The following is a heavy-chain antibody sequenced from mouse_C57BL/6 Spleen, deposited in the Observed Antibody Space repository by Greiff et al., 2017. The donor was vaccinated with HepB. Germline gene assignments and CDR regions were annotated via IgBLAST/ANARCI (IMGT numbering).Heavy chain of an antibody. D-gene: IGHD3-3*01. CDR1: GYTFTSYW. J-gene: IGHJ4*01. CDR3: ARGTAHAMDY. Sequence: QVQLQQHGAELVMPGASVKLSCKASGYTFTSYWMHWVKQRPGQGLEWIGEIDPSDSYTNYNQKFKGKSTLTVDKSSSTAYMQLSSLTSEDSAVYYCARGTAHAMDYWGQGTSVTVSS. V-gene: IGHV1-69*01. CDR2: IDPSDSYT.